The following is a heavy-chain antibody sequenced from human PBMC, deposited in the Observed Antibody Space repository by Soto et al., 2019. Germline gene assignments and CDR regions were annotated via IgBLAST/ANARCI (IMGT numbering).Heavy chain of an antibody. D-gene: IGHD3-22*01. CDR1: GFTFSSYA. Sequence: PGGSLRLSCAASGFTFSSYAMSWVRQAPGKGLEWVSAISGSGGSTYYADSVKGRFTISRDNSKNTLYLQMNSLRAEDTAVYYCAYSGETIVYYDSSGYFSRPQRGWVQGTLVTVS. V-gene: IGHV3-23*01. CDR2: ISGSGGST. CDR3: AYSGETIVYYDSSGYFSRPQRG. J-gene: IGHJ4*02.